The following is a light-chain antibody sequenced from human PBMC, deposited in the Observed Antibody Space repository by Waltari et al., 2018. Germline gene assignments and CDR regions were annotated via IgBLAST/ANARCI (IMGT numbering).Light chain of an antibody. Sequence: QSGLALPASAPGSPGHPVTISCPGTSRDVGNYNLVSWYQQRPGKAPSPLIYEVTNRAPGTSDRFSASKSGNTASLSISGLQAQEDEADYYCCSYVGLGTYVFGTGTKVTV. CDR3: CSYVGLGTYV. J-gene: IGLJ1*01. CDR2: EVT. CDR1: SRDVGNYNL. V-gene: IGLV2-23*02.